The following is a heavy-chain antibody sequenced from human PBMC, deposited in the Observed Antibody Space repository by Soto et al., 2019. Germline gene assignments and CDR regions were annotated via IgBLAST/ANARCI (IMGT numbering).Heavy chain of an antibody. CDR1: GYTFTSYA. J-gene: IGHJ4*02. D-gene: IGHD1-26*01. V-gene: IGHV1-3*01. Sequence: QVQLVQSGAEVKKPGASVKVSCKASGYTFTSYARHWVRQAPGQRLEWMGWINAGNGNTKYSQKFHGRVTITRDTYASTAYMALSSLRSEDTAVYYCARDVGATGDWGQGTMVTVSS. CDR2: INAGNGNT. CDR3: ARDVGATGD.